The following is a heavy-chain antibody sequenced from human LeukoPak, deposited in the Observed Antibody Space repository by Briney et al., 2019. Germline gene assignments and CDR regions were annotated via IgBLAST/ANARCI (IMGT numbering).Heavy chain of an antibody. Sequence: SETLSLTCTVSGYSISSGYYWGWIRQPPGKGLEWIGSIYRSGSTYYNPSLKSRLTMSVDTSKNQFSLRLSSVTPADTAVYYCARKYYYDSERGAFDMWGQGTVVSVTS. CDR3: ARKYYYDSERGAFDM. J-gene: IGHJ3*02. CDR2: IYRSGST. V-gene: IGHV4-38-2*02. D-gene: IGHD3-22*01. CDR1: GYSISSGYY.